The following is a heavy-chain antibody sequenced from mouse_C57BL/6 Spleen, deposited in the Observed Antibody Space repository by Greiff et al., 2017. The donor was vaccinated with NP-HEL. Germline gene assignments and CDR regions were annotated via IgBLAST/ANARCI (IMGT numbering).Heavy chain of an antibody. D-gene: IGHD3-1*01. V-gene: IGHV3-6*01. Sequence: DVKLQESGPGLVKPSQSLSLTCSVTGYSITSGYYWNWIRQFPGNKLEWMGYISYDGSNNYNPSLKNRISITRDTSKNQFFLKLNSVTTEDTATYYCARGTAQKRAMDYWGQGTSVTVSS. CDR3: ARGTAQKRAMDY. CDR1: GYSITSGYY. J-gene: IGHJ4*01. CDR2: ISYDGSN.